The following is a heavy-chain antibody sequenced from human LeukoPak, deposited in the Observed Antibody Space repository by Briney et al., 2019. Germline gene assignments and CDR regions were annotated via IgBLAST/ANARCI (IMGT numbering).Heavy chain of an antibody. Sequence: GRSLRLSCAASGFVFSHYGMHWVRQAPGKGLEWVADIWYDGSNKYYADSVKGRFTISRDSSQNTLFLQMTNLRAEDTAVYYCARDQGTYPTWHFDLWGRGTQVTVSS. V-gene: IGHV3-33*01. J-gene: IGHJ2*01. CDR2: IWYDGSNK. D-gene: IGHD3/OR15-3a*01. CDR3: ARDQGTYPTWHFDL. CDR1: GFVFSHYG.